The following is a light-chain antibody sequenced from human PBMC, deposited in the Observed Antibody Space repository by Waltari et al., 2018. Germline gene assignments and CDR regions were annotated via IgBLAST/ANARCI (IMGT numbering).Light chain of an antibody. J-gene: IGKJ2*01. CDR2: DVS. CDR1: QRINTW. CDR3: QQYYRYYT. Sequence: IQMTQSPSALSASVGDRVTITCRASQRINTWMAWYQQRPGKAPKVLIYDVSTLESGVPSMFSGSGSGTEFTLAINNLQPEDFATYYCQQYYRYYTFGQGTKLEIK. V-gene: IGKV1-5*01.